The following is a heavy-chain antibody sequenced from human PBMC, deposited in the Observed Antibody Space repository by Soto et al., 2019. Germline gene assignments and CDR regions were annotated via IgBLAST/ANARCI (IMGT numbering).Heavy chain of an antibody. CDR2: VYYTGST. D-gene: IGHD3-10*01. Sequence: SETLSLTCTVSGASIRSTDYYWSWIRQAPGKGLEWIGYVYYTGSTYYNPSLMSRLTISVDTSKNQFPLKLTSVTAADTAMYFCTRAERFPRSWFDPRGQGTQVTVSS. V-gene: IGHV4-30-4*01. CDR3: TRAERFPRSWFDP. CDR1: GASIRSTDYY. J-gene: IGHJ5*02.